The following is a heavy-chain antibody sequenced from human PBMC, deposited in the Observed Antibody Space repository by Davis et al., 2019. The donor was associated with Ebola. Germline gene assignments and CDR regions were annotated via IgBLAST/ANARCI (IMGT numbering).Heavy chain of an antibody. V-gene: IGHV4-31*03. Sequence: MPSETLSLTCTVSGGSISSSGYYWSWIRQHPGKGLEWIGYIYYSGSTYYNPSLKSRVTISVDTSKNLFSLKLSAVTAADTAVYYCAREQLLNAFEIWGQGKMVTLSS. CDR2: IYYSGST. CDR1: GGSISSSGYY. D-gene: IGHD6-6*01. J-gene: IGHJ3*02. CDR3: AREQLLNAFEI.